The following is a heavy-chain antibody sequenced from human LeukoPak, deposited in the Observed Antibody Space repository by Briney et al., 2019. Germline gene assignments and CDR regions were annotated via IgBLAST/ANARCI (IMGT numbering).Heavy chain of an antibody. CDR1: GFTFSDYS. V-gene: IGHV3-30*04. Sequence: PGGSLRLSCAASGFTFSDYSMHWVRQAPGKGLEWVAVVLYDGSMQYYADSLKGRFTASRDNSKNTLYLRVSSLRADDTAVYYCARDRPYCSSTSCHPDTAYYYMDVWGKGTTVTVSS. J-gene: IGHJ6*03. D-gene: IGHD2-2*01. CDR2: VLYDGSMQ. CDR3: ARDRPYCSSTSCHPDTAYYYMDV.